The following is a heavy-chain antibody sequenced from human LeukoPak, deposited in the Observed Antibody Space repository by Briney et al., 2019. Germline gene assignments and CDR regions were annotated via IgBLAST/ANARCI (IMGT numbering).Heavy chain of an antibody. CDR1: GFTFSSYW. CDR2: INTGGSTT. D-gene: IGHD4-23*01. J-gene: IGHJ2*01. V-gene: IGHV3-74*01. CDR3: AKGGTTTVVRAQDWYFDL. Sequence: PGGALRLSCAASGFTFSSYWMHWVRQAPEKGLVWVSHINTGGSTTLYADSVKGRFTISRDNAKNMLYLQMNSLRAEDTAVYYCAKGGTTTVVRAQDWYFDLWGRGTLVTVSS.